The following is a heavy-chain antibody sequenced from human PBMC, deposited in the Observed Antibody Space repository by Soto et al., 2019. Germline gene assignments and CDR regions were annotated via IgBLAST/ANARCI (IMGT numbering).Heavy chain of an antibody. V-gene: IGHV2-5*02. CDR3: AHKMATAMNFDS. Sequence: QITLKESGPTLVEPTQTLTLTCTFSGFSLTTSGVGVAWVRQPPGRALEWLALIYLAGDERYSPSLRTRISITKDTSKTQVFLTLRNLDPSDTGTYHCAHKMATAMNFDSWGQGTLGTVSS. CDR1: GFSLTTSGVG. CDR2: IYLAGDE. D-gene: IGHD6-25*01. J-gene: IGHJ4*02.